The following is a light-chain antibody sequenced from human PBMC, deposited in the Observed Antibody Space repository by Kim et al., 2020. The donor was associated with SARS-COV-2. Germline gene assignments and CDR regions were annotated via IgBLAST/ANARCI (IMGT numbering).Light chain of an antibody. Sequence: QRVTISCSGSSSNIGSNYVYWYQQLPGTAPKLLIYRNNQRPSGVPDRFSGSKSGTSASLAISGLRSGDEADYYCAAWYDSLSGYVVFGGGTKVTVL. CDR3: AAWYDSLSGYVV. J-gene: IGLJ2*01. CDR2: RNN. CDR1: SSNIGSNY. V-gene: IGLV1-47*01.